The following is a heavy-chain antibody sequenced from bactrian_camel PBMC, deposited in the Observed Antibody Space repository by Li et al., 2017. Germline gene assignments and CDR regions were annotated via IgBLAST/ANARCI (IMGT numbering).Heavy chain of an antibody. Sequence: HVQLVESGGGSVQAGGSLRLTCKASGYSTGGSYCMGWFRQAPGKEREGVANIASIGSTRYADSVKGRFTISKDNAKNTLYLQMNSLKLEDTAMYYCVADSGRYGGDWCPFSPPTEYNYWGQGTQVIVS. V-gene: IGHV3S53*01. J-gene: IGHJ4*01. CDR2: IASIGST. CDR1: GYSTGGSYC. CDR3: VADSGRYGGDWCPFSPPTEYNY. D-gene: IGHD6*01.